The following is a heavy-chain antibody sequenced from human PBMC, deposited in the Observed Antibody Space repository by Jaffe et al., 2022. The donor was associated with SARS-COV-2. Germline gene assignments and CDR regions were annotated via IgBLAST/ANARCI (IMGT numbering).Heavy chain of an antibody. J-gene: IGHJ6*02. V-gene: IGHV3-30*18. D-gene: IGHD6-19*01. CDR3: AKGGSSDWRSFYGMDV. CDR1: GFSFNRYG. CDR2: ISYDGTNK. Sequence: QVQLVESGGGVVQPGKSLRLSCAASGFSFNRYGMHWVRQAPGKGLEWVAVISYDGTNKYYTDSVKGRFTISRDNSKNALYLQMSSLRAEDTAVYYCAKGGSSDWRSFYGMDVWGRGTTVTVSS.